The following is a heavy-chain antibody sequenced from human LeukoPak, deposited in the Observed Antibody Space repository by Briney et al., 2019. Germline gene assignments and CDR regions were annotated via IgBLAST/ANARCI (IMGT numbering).Heavy chain of an antibody. J-gene: IGHJ4*02. D-gene: IGHD3-22*01. CDR3: AKDRITMIVATFDY. Sequence: GGSLRLSCAASGSTFSSYAMSWVRQAPGKGLEWVSAISSSGGSTYYADSVKGRFTISRDNSKNTLYLQMNSLRAEDTAVYYCAKDRITMIVATFDYWGQGTLVTVSS. CDR2: ISSSGGST. CDR1: GSTFSSYA. V-gene: IGHV3-23*01.